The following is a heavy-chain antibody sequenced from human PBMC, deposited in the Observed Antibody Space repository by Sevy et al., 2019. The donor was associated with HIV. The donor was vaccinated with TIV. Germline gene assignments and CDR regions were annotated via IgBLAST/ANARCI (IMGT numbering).Heavy chain of an antibody. Sequence: GGSLRLSCAASGFTFRNYVMNWVRQPPGKGLEWVSVISDGGGTTYYADSVKGRFTISRDVSKSTLYLQMNSLRVEDTAVYFCAKRVAGALAALDIWGQRTMVTVSS. V-gene: IGHV3-23*01. CDR2: ISDGGGTT. CDR1: GFTFRNYV. J-gene: IGHJ3*02. CDR3: AKRVAGALAALDI. D-gene: IGHD3-10*01.